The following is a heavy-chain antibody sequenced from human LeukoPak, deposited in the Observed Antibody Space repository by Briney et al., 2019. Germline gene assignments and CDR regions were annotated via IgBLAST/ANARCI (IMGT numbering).Heavy chain of an antibody. D-gene: IGHD3-3*01. V-gene: IGHV3-33*01. CDR1: GFTFSSYG. Sequence: GGSLRLSCAASGFTFSSYGMHWVRQAPGKGLEWVAVIWYDGSNKYYADSVKGRFTISRGNSKNTLYLQMNSLRAEDTAVYYCARPLGYYDFWSSMDVWGQGTTVTVSS. J-gene: IGHJ6*02. CDR2: IWYDGSNK. CDR3: ARPLGYYDFWSSMDV.